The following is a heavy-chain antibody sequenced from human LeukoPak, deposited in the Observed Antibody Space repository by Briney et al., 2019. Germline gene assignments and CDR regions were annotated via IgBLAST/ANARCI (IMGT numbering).Heavy chain of an antibody. D-gene: IGHD6-19*01. CDR1: GYTFTSYG. CDR2: ISAYNGNT. Sequence: ASVKVSCKASGYTFTSYGISWVRQAPGQGLEWMGWISAYNGNTNYAQKLQGRVTMTTDTSTNTAYMELRSLRSDDTAVYYCGVAVAGTWQLDIDFDYWGQGTLVTVSS. CDR3: GVAVAGTWQLDIDFDY. J-gene: IGHJ4*02. V-gene: IGHV1-18*01.